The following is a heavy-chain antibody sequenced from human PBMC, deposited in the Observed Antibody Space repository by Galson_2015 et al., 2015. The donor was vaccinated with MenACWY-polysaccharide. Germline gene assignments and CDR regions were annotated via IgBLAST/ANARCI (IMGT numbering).Heavy chain of an antibody. Sequence: SLRLSCAASGFTFSNYGMSWVRQAPGKGLEWVSGISGSGGSIKYGDSVKGRFTISRDNSKNTLYLQMNSLRAEDTAVYYCAEGGMVVVISDLGAFDIWGQGTMVTVSS. CDR2: ISGSGGSI. J-gene: IGHJ3*02. V-gene: IGHV3-23*01. CDR1: GFTFSNYG. D-gene: IGHD3-22*01. CDR3: AEGGMVVVISDLGAFDI.